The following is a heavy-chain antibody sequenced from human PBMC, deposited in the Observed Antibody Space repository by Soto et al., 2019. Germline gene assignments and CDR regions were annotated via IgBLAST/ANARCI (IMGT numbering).Heavy chain of an antibody. CDR2: NSGSGGST. CDR3: AKGHDLWSGSLYSFDY. Sequence: GGALRLSCVAPGLTFCSYALIWGRPAPGKGLAWGPSNSGSGGSTYYADSVKGRFTISRDNSKNTLYLQMNSLSAEDTAVYYCAKGHDLWSGSLYSFDYRGQGTLVTVSS. CDR1: GLTFCSYA. V-gene: IGHV3-23*01. J-gene: IGHJ4*02. D-gene: IGHD3-3*01.